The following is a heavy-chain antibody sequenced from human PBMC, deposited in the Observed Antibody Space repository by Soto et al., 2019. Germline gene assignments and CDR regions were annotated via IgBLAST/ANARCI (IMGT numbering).Heavy chain of an antibody. J-gene: IGHJ3*02. D-gene: IGHD2-8*02. V-gene: IGHV3-23*01. CDR3: AGGGTSANYAFDI. CDR1: GFTFSSYA. CDR2: ITTSGTGT. Sequence: PGGSLRLSCAPSGFTFSSYAMSWVRPAPGMGLAWVSSITTSGTGTYYADSVKGRFTISRDNSKNTLSLQMDSLRAEDTAVYYCAGGGTSANYAFDIWGQGTLVTVSS.